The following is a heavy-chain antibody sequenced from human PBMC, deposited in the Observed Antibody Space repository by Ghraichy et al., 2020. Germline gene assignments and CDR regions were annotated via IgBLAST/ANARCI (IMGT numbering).Heavy chain of an antibody. CDR1: GGSISSYY. CDR2: IYTRGST. CDR3: ARGIGYYDSSGYAFDI. D-gene: IGHD3-22*01. Sequence: SQTLSLTCTVSGGSISSYYWSWIRQPAGKGLEWIGRIYTRGSTNYNPSLKSRVTLSVDTSKNQFSLKLSSVTAADTAVYYCARGIGYYDSSGYAFDIWGQGRMVTVSS. J-gene: IGHJ3*02. V-gene: IGHV4-4*07.